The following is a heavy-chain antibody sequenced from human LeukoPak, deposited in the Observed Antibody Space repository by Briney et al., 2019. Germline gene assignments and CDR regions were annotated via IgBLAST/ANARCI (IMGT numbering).Heavy chain of an antibody. CDR1: GFTFDDYA. J-gene: IGHJ4*02. CDR3: ARDTFGSFDY. Sequence: PGGSLRLSCVASGFTFDDYAMHWVRQAPGKGLEGVSHISGDGGSTYYADSVNGRFTISRDNSKNYLYLQMNSLRAEDTAVYYCARDTFGSFDYWGQGTLVTVSS. V-gene: IGHV3-43*02. CDR2: ISGDGGST. D-gene: IGHD3-10*01.